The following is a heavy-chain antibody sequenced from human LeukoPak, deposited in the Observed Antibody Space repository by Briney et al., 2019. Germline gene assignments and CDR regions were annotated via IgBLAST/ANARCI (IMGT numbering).Heavy chain of an antibody. V-gene: IGHV3-15*01. D-gene: IGHD3-10*01. Sequence: GGSLRLSCAASGFTFSNAWMSWVRQAPGKGLEWVGRIKSKTDGGAPDYAAPVKGRFTISRDDSKNTLYLQMNSLRAEDTAVYHCARDRLYHYDSGSPLTYDGFDIWGQGTMVTVSS. CDR1: GFTFSNAW. J-gene: IGHJ3*02. CDR2: IKSKTDGGAP. CDR3: ARDRLYHYDSGSPLTYDGFDI.